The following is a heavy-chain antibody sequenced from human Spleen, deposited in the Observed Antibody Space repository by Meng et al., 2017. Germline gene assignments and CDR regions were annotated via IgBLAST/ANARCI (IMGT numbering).Heavy chain of an antibody. CDR1: GYTFPDYW. J-gene: IGHJ4*02. V-gene: IGHV1-2*06. CDR3: ARDEDISAAGKLFGDY. D-gene: IGHD6-13*01. CDR2: IDPKSGDT. Sequence: QVQRVQPGAEVKKPGAPVKVSCKASGYTFPDYWLHWVRRAPGQGLEWMGRIDPKSGDTHYAQRFQGRVTMTGDTSISTAYMELSGLRSDDTAMYYCARDEDISAAGKLFGDYWGQGTLVTVSS.